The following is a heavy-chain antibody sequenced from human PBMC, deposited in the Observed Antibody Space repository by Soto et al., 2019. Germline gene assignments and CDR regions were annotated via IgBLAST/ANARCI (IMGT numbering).Heavy chain of an antibody. CDR2: ISWNSNSI. CDR3: AKLMGSGSYNQGGLVGNYGMDV. J-gene: IGHJ6*02. CDR1: GFTFDDYG. D-gene: IGHD3-10*01. Sequence: GGSLRLSCADSGFTFDDYGMHWVRQAPWKGLEWVSGISWNSNSIGYADSVKGRFTISRDNAKKSLYLQMNSLRPEDTALYYCAKLMGSGSYNQGGLVGNYGMDVWGQGTTVTVSS. V-gene: IGHV3-9*01.